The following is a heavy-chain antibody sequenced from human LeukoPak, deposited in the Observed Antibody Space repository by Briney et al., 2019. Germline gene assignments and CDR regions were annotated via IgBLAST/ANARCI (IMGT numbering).Heavy chain of an antibody. J-gene: IGHJ6*03. CDR3: ARHIGGGIEDMDV. CDR2: IYVTGT. CDR1: GGSIGTYY. D-gene: IGHD3-16*02. Sequence: SETLSLTCTVSGGSIGTYYGSWIRQSPGKGLEWIGYIYVTGTRYNPYLQSRVTIPVDRSRNQFFLKMSSVTAADTAVYYCARHIGGGIEDMDVWGKGTKVIVSS. V-gene: IGHV4-59*08.